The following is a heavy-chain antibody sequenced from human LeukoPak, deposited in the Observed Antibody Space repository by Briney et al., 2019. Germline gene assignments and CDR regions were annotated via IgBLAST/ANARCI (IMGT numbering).Heavy chain of an antibody. V-gene: IGHV3-74*01. CDR1: GFTFSSYW. D-gene: IGHD1-1*01. Sequence: PGGSLRLSCAASGFTFSSYWMHWVRQAPGKGLVWVSRIHSDGRSINYADSVKGRFTISRDNAKNTLFLQMNSLRAEDTAVYYCARAASTGTSFDYWGQGTLVTVSS. CDR3: ARAASTGTSFDY. CDR2: IHSDGRSI. J-gene: IGHJ4*02.